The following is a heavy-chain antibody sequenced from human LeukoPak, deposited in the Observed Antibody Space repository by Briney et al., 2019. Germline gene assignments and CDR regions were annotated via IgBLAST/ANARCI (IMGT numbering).Heavy chain of an antibody. CDR3: ARDRGRYGDHPDY. CDR1: GFTFSSYG. D-gene: IGHD4-17*01. J-gene: IGHJ4*02. CDR2: ISYDGSNK. Sequence: GGSLRLSCAASGFTFSSYGMHCLREAPGRGRESVAVISYDGSNKHYADSVKGRFTISIENSKNALYLQVNSLRAEDTAVYYCARDRGRYGDHPDYWGQGTLVSVSS. V-gene: IGHV3-30*03.